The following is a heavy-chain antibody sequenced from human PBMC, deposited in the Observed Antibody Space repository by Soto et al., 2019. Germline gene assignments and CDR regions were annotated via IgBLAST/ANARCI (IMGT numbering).Heavy chain of an antibody. CDR3: ARVGSGWYDHYYGMDV. CDR2: INHSGSA. CDR1: GDSISNSRFY. D-gene: IGHD6-19*01. V-gene: IGHV4-39*07. Sequence: SETLSLTCGVSGDSISNSRFYWTWIRQTPGKGLQWIGQINHSGSASYNPSLKSRVTISVHTSNSQFSLKLGSVTAADTAVYYCARVGSGWYDHYYGMDVWGQGTTVTVSS. J-gene: IGHJ6*02.